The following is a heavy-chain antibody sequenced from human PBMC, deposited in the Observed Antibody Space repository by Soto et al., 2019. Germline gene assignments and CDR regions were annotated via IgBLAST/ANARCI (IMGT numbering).Heavy chain of an antibody. D-gene: IGHD3-10*02. CDR2: ISYDGSNK. J-gene: IGHJ4*02. V-gene: IGHV3-30*18. Sequence: PGGSLRLSCAASGSTFSSYGMHWVRQAPGKGLEWVAVISYDGSNKYYADSVKGRFTISRDNSKNTLYLQMNSLRAEDTAVYYCAKDMSLPDYWGQGTLVTVSS. CDR1: GSTFSSYG. CDR3: AKDMSLPDY.